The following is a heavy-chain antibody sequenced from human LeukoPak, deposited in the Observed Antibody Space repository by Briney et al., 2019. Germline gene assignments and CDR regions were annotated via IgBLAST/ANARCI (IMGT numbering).Heavy chain of an antibody. CDR1: GGSISSYY. V-gene: IGHV4-59*01. J-gene: IGHJ3*02. Sequence: SETLSLTCTVSGGSISSYYWSWIRQPPGKGLEWIGYIYYSGSTNYNPSLKSRVTISVDTPKNQFSLKLSSVTAADTAVYYCASGTHYYDSSGYYGWGAFDIWGQGTMVTVSS. CDR3: ASGTHYYDSSGYYGWGAFDI. D-gene: IGHD3-22*01. CDR2: IYYSGST.